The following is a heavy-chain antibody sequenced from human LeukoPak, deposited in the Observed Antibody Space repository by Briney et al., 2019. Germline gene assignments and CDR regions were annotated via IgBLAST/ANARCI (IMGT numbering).Heavy chain of an antibody. D-gene: IGHD2-15*01. CDR3: ARANAYCSGGSCLVAFDI. J-gene: IGHJ3*02. CDR1: GYTFTSYD. CDR2: MNPNSGNT. V-gene: IGHV1-8*01. Sequence: GASVKVSCKASGYTFTSYDINRVRQATGQGLEWMGWMNPNSGNTGYAQKFQGRVTMTRNTSISTAYMELSRLRSEDTAVYYCARANAYCSGGSCLVAFDIWGQGTMVTVSS.